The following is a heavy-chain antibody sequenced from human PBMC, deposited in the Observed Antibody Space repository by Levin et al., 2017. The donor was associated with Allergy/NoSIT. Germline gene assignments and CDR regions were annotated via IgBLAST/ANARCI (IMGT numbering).Heavy chain of an antibody. V-gene: IGHV1-46*01. D-gene: IGHD3-10*01. CDR3: ARSTGLSIWFGEGIGAFDI. CDR2: INPSGGST. J-gene: IGHJ3*02. CDR1: GYTFTSYY. Sequence: AASVKVSCKASGYTFTSYYMHWVRQAPGQGLEWMGIINPSGGSTSYAQKFQGRVTMTRDTSTSTVYMELSSLRSEDTAVYYCARSTGLSIWFGEGIGAFDIWGQGTMVTVSS.